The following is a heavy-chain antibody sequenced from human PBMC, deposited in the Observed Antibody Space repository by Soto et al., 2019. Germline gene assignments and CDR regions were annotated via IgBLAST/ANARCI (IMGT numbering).Heavy chain of an antibody. J-gene: IGHJ5*02. D-gene: IGHD4-17*01. CDR3: ARDSDRDYGMVGWFDP. V-gene: IGHV4-31*03. CDR2: IYYSGST. Sequence: QVQLQESGPGLVKPSQTLSLTCTVSGGSISSGGYYWSWIRQHPGKGLEWIGYIYYSGSTYYNPSLKSRVTISVDTSKNQFSLKLSSVTAADTAVYYCARDSDRDYGMVGWFDPWGQGTLVTVSS. CDR1: GGSISSGGYY.